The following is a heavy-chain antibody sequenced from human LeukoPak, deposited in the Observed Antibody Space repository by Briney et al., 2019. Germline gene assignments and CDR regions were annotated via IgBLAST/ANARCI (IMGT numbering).Heavy chain of an antibody. CDR2: MNPNSGNT. CDR1: GYTFTSYD. D-gene: IGHD6-6*01. CDR3: ARNVAARYYYYYMDV. V-gene: IGHV1-8*01. J-gene: IGHJ6*03. Sequence: ASVKLSRKASGYTFTSYDINWVRQATGQGLEGMGWMNPNSGNTGYAQKFQGRDTITRITPISTAYMELSSLRSEDTAVYYCARNVAARYYYYYMDVWGKGTTVTVSS.